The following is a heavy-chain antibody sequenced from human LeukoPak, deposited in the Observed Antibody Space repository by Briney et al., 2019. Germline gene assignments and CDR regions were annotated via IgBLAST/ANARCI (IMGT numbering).Heavy chain of an antibody. J-gene: IGHJ4*02. CDR1: GFTFSSYS. V-gene: IGHV3-7*01. D-gene: IGHD4/OR15-4a*01. CDR3: ARDGDLDYSDSR. CDR2: IKQDGSEK. Sequence: GGSLRLSCAASGFTFSSYSMNWVRQAPGKGLEWVANIKQDGSEKYYVDSVKGRFTISRDNAKNSLYLQMNSLRAEDTAVYYCARDGDLDYSDSRWGQGTLVTVSS.